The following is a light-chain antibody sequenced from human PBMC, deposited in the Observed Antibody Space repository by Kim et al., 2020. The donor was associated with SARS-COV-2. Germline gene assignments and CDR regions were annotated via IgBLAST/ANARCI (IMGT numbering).Light chain of an antibody. CDR1: SGHSTYT. J-gene: IGLJ3*02. CDR2: VNSDGSH. Sequence: QPVLTQSPSASASLGASVNLTCTLSSGHSTYTIAWHQQQPDKGPRYLMKVNSDGSHTKGDGIPDRFSGSSSGAECYLTISSLQSEDEAAYHCQTWGTGRGVFGGGTQLTVL. V-gene: IGLV4-69*02. CDR3: QTWGTGRGV.